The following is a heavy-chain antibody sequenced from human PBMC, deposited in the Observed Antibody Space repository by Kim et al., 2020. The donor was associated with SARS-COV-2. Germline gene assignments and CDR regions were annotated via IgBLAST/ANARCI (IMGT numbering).Heavy chain of an antibody. Sequence: SVKGRFTIPRDKAKNSLYLQMNSLRAEDTAVYYCARDSYYGIYYYYGMDVWGQGTTVTVSS. J-gene: IGHJ6*02. V-gene: IGHV3-11*05. CDR3: ARDSYYGIYYYYGMDV. D-gene: IGHD2-2*01.